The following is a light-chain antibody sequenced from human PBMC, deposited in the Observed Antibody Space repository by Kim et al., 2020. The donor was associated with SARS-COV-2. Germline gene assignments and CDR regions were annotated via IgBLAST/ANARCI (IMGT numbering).Light chain of an antibody. V-gene: IGKV1-27*01. CDR3: QEYYGAPWT. Sequence: ASVGDRVSITCRASQGIGNYLAWYQQKPGQVPQVLIYSASVLQIGVPTRFSGSGSGTDFTLTIVSLQPEDIATYYCQEYYGAPWTFGQGTKVDIK. J-gene: IGKJ1*01. CDR1: QGIGNY. CDR2: SAS.